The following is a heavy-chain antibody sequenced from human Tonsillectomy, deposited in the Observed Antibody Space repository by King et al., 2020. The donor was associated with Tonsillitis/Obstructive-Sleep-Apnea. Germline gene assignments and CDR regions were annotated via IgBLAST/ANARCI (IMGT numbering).Heavy chain of an antibody. Sequence: VQLVESEGGVVQPGRSLRLSCAASGFTFTFYGMHWVRQAPGKGLEWVALISPDGGKTYYADSVKGRFTISRDNSNNTLYLRMASLSTEDTAVYYCAKDFSGRVNLWGQGSLVTVSS. CDR3: AKDFSGRVNL. CDR1: GFTFTFYG. CDR2: ISPDGGKT. D-gene: IGHD1-26*01. V-gene: IGHV3-30*18. J-gene: IGHJ5*02.